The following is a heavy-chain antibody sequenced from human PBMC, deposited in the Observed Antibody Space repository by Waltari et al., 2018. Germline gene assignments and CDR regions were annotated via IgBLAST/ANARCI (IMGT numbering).Heavy chain of an antibody. CDR2: INHSGST. J-gene: IGHJ4*02. CDR1: GGSFSGYY. Sequence: QVQLQQWGAGLLKPSETLSLTCAVYGGSFSGYYWSWIRQPPGKGLEWIGEINHSGSTNYNPSLKSRVTISVDTSKNQFSLKLSSVTAADTAVYYCARGGADYVWGSYRYNYYFDYWGQGTLVTVSS. V-gene: IGHV4-34*01. CDR3: ARGGADYVWGSYRYNYYFDY. D-gene: IGHD3-16*02.